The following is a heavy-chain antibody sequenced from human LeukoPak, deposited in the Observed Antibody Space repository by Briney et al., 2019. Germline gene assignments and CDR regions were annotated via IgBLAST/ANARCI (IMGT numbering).Heavy chain of an antibody. J-gene: IGHJ4*02. CDR3: ASGTYYDFWSGLGPLDY. Sequence: GGSLRLSCAASGFTFSSYWMSWVRQAPGKGLEGVANINKDGSEKYYVDSVKGRFTISRDNAKNSLYLQMNSLRAEDTAVYYCASGTYYDFWSGLGPLDYWGQGTLVTVSS. CDR2: INKDGSEK. CDR1: GFTFSSYW. D-gene: IGHD3-3*01. V-gene: IGHV3-7*01.